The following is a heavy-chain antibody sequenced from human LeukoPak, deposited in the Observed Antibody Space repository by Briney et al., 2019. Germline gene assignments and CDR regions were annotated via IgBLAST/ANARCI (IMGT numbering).Heavy chain of an antibody. D-gene: IGHD2-15*01. V-gene: IGHV3-11*01. Sequence: PGGSLRLSCAASGFTFSDYYMSWIRQAPGKGLEWVSYISSSGSTIYYADSVKGRFTISRDNAKNSLYLQMNSLRAEGTAVYYCAREYCSGGSCFSAFDIWGQGTMVTVSS. CDR2: ISSSGSTI. CDR1: GFTFSDYY. CDR3: AREYCSGGSCFSAFDI. J-gene: IGHJ3*02.